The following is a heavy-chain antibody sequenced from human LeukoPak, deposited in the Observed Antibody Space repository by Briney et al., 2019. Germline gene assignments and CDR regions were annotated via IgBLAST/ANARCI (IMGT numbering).Heavy chain of an antibody. V-gene: IGHV4-39*01. Sequence: SETLSLTCTVSGGSISSSTYYWGWIRQPPGKGLEWIANIYYSGRTYYNPSLKSRVTISVDMSRNQFSLLVDSVTAADTAVYYCARHVDLYEIDYWGQGTLVTVSS. CDR2: IYYSGRT. CDR3: ARHVDLYEIDY. J-gene: IGHJ4*02. D-gene: IGHD2-8*01. CDR1: GGSISSSTYY.